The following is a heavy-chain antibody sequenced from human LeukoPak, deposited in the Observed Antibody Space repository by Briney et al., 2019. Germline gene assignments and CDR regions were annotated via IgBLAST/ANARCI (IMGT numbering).Heavy chain of an antibody. Sequence: GRSLRLSCAASGFTFDDYAMHWVRQAPGEGLEWVSGISWNSGSIGYADSVKGRFTISRDNAKNSLYLQMNSLRAEDMALYYCARRSGDDAFDIWGQGTMVTVSS. CDR3: ARRSGDDAFDI. CDR1: GFTFDDYA. D-gene: IGHD3-10*01. V-gene: IGHV3-9*03. CDR2: ISWNSGSI. J-gene: IGHJ3*02.